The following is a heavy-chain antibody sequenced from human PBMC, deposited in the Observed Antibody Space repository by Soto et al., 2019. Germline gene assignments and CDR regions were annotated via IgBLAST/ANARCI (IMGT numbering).Heavy chain of an antibody. J-gene: IGHJ4*02. CDR3: ARDPDGDIPISY. CDR2: IYHSGST. D-gene: IGHD4-17*01. V-gene: IGHV4-4*02. CDR1: GVSISSSYW. Sequence: QVQLQESGPGLVKPSGTLSLTCAVSGVSISSSYWWSWVRQPPGKGLEWIGEIYHSGSTNYNPSLKSRVTISIDESKTPFSLKLSSVTAADTAVYYCARDPDGDIPISYWGQGTLVTVSS.